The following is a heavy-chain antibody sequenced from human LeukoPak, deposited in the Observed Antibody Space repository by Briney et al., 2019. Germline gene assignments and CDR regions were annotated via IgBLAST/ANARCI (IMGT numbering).Heavy chain of an antibody. CDR2: ISSSSSYI. J-gene: IGHJ3*02. D-gene: IGHD3-3*01. Sequence: PGGSLRLSCAASRFTFSSYSMNWVRQAPGKGLEWVSSISSSSSYIYYADSVKGRFTISRDNAKNSLYLQMNSLRAEDTAVCYCARVGDFWSGYGDDAFDIWGQGTMVTVSS. CDR1: RFTFSSYS. V-gene: IGHV3-21*01. CDR3: ARVGDFWSGYGDDAFDI.